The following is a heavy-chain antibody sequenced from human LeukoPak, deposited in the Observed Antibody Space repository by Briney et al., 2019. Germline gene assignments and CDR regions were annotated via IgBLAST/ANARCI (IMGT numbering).Heavy chain of an antibody. CDR2: IIPIFGTA. D-gene: IGHD3-10*01. Sequence: VASVKVSCKASGGTFSSYAISWVRQAPGQGLEWMGGIIPIFGTANYAQKFQGRVTITADESASTAYMELSSLRSEDTAVYYCAKRPQGSLFVPILWFGEATLDYWGQGTLVTVSS. CDR3: AKRPQGSLFVPILWFGEATLDY. J-gene: IGHJ4*02. V-gene: IGHV1-69*13. CDR1: GGTFSSYA.